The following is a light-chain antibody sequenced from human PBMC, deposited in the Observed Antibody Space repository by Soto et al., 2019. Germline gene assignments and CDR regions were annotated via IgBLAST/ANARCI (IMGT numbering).Light chain of an antibody. V-gene: IGKV1-5*03. J-gene: IGKJ1*01. Sequence: DIQMTQSPSTLSASVGDRVTITCRASQSISDWLAWYQQKPGKAPKLLIYKATTLEGGVPSRFSGSGSGTEFTLTISSLQPDDVATYYCQQYDTYRTFGQGTKVEIK. CDR1: QSISDW. CDR3: QQYDTYRT. CDR2: KAT.